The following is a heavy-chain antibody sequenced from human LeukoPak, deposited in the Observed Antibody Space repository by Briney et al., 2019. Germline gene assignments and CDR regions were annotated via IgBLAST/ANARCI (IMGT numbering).Heavy chain of an antibody. CDR3: ARDAPRGSDFSDAFDI. Sequence: SETLSLTCTVSGGSISSYYWSWIRQPPGKGLEWIGYIYYSGSTNYNPSLKSRVTISVDTSKNQFSLKLSSVTAADTAVYYCARDAPRGSDFSDAFDIWGQGTMVTVSS. CDR2: IYYSGST. D-gene: IGHD3-16*01. J-gene: IGHJ3*02. V-gene: IGHV4-59*01. CDR1: GGSISSYY.